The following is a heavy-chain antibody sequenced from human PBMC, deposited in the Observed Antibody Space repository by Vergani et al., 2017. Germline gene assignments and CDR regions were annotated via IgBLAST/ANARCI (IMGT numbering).Heavy chain of an antibody. V-gene: IGHV3-23*01. CDR3: AKDTLIVGATGGFDY. D-gene: IGHD1-26*01. J-gene: IGHJ4*02. CDR2: ISGSGGST. Sequence: EVQMLESGGGLVQPGGSLRLSCAASGFTFSSYAMSWVRQAPGKGLEWVSAISGSGGSTYYADSVKGRFTISRDNSKNTLYLQMNSLRAEDTAVYYCAKDTLIVGATGGFDYWGQGTLVTVSS. CDR1: GFTFSSYA.